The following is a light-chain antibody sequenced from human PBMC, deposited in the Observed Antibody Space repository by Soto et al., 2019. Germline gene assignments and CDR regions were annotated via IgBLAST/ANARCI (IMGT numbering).Light chain of an antibody. V-gene: IGKV1-8*01. CDR3: QQYYTYPRT. CDR2: AAS. CDR1: KPFETF. J-gene: IGKJ1*01. Sequence: IRMTQSPSSFSASTGNRAPLGCRPIKPFETFLACYQQKPGEAPKLLIFAASTLQTGVPSRFSGRGFGTEFTLTIGCLQAEDFATYYCQQYYTYPRTFAQGTKVDIK.